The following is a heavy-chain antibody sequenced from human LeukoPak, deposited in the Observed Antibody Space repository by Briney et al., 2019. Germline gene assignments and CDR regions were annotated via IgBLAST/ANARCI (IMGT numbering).Heavy chain of an antibody. D-gene: IGHD3-22*01. J-gene: IGHJ4*02. Sequence: GRSLRLSCAASGFTFSSYGMHWVRQAPGKGLEWVAVIWYDGSNKYYADSVKGRFTISRDNSKNTLYLQMNSLRAEDTAVYFCARASQYDSSGYYFYFDYWGQGTLVTVSS. CDR2: IWYDGSNK. CDR1: GFTFSSYG. CDR3: ARASQYDSSGYYFYFDY. V-gene: IGHV3-33*01.